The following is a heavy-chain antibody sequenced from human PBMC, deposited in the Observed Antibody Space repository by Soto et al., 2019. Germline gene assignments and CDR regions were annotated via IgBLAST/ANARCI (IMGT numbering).Heavy chain of an antibody. CDR2: ISYDGSDK. CDR3: VKDRVPGAYGNYYGMDV. V-gene: IGHV3-30*18. D-gene: IGHD5-12*01. Sequence: PGGSLRLSCRVSGFTFNNSGMHWVRQAPGKGLEWMAVISYDGSDKYYADSVKGRVIIYRDNSKNTLNLEMNSLRAEDTDIYYCVKDRVPGAYGNYYGMDVWGQGTTVTVSS. J-gene: IGHJ6*02. CDR1: GFTFNNSG.